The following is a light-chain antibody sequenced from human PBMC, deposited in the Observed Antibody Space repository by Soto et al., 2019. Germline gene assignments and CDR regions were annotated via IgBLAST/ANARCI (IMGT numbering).Light chain of an antibody. V-gene: IGKV3-11*01. Sequence: EIVLTQSPATLSLSPGERATLSCRASQSVSSYLAWYQQKPGQAPRLLMYEASNRATGIPARFSGGGSGTDFTLTSSSLEPEDFAVYYCQQRSDWPWTFGQGTKVEIK. CDR3: QQRSDWPWT. CDR2: EAS. J-gene: IGKJ1*01. CDR1: QSVSSY.